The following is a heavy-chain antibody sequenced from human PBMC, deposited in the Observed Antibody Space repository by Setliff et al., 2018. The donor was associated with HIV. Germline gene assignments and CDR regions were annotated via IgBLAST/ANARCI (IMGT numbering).Heavy chain of an antibody. D-gene: IGHD1-26*01. CDR2: ISSTGGTI. CDR1: GFTFSDYY. Sequence: GGSLRLSCAASGFTFSDYYMSWIRQAPGKGLEWVSYISSTGGTIYYADSVKGRFTISRDNAKNSLYLQMNSLRAEDTAVYYCVRDKYRSGSYYDYFDYWGQGTLVTVSS. CDR3: VRDKYRSGSYYDYFDY. V-gene: IGHV3-11*04. J-gene: IGHJ4*02.